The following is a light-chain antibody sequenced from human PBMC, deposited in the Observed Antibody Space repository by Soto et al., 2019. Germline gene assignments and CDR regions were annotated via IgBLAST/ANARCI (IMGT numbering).Light chain of an antibody. V-gene: IGKV1-6*01. J-gene: IGKJ1*01. CDR2: AAS. CDR1: QXXXND. CDR3: LQDYNYPRT. Sequence: XXTXSXXXXSXXXXXXXTITCRASQXXXNDLGWYKQKPGKAPKLLIYAASSLQSGVPSRFSGSGSGTXFTLTISSLQPEDFATYYCLQDYNYPRTFGQGTKVEIK.